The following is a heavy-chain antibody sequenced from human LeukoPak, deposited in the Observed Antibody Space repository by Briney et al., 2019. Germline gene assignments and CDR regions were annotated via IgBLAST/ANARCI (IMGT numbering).Heavy chain of an antibody. J-gene: IGHJ4*02. CDR2: INAGNGNT. CDR3: ARAGRRGYYAY. D-gene: IGHD3-3*01. V-gene: IGHV1-3*01. CDR1: GYTFTNYA. Sequence: ASVKVSCKASGYTFTNYAMHWVRQAPGQRLEWMGWINAGNGNTKYSQKFQGRVTITRDTSASTAYMELSSLRSEDTAVYYCARAGRRGYYAYWGQGTLVTVSS.